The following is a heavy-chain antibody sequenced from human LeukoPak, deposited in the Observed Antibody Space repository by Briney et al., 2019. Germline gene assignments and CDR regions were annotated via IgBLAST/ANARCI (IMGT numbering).Heavy chain of an antibody. CDR3: ARAFLRIGASYYYYGMDV. J-gene: IGHJ6*02. Sequence: ASVKVSCKASGYTFTSYGISWVRQAPGQGLEWMGWISAYNGNTNYAQKLQGRVIMTTDTSTSTAYMELRSLRSDDTAVYYCARAFLRIGASYYYYGMDVWGQGTTVTVSS. D-gene: IGHD3-3*01. CDR2: ISAYNGNT. CDR1: GYTFTSYG. V-gene: IGHV1-18*01.